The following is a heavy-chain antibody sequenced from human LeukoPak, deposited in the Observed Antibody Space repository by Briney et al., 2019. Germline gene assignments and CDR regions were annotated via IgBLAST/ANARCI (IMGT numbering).Heavy chain of an antibody. CDR2: IYYSGST. V-gene: IGHV4-59*01. CDR3: AKHGGYSYGYGFDY. J-gene: IGHJ4*02. CDR1: GGSISSYY. D-gene: IGHD5-18*01. Sequence: SETLSLTCTVSGGSISSYYWSWIRQPPGKGLEWIGYIYYSGSTNYNPSLKSRVTISVDTSKNQFSLKLGSVTAADTAVYYCAKHGGYSYGYGFDYWGQGTLVTVSS.